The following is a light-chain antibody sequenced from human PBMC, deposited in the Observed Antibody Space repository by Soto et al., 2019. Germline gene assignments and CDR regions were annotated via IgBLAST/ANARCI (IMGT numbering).Light chain of an antibody. CDR3: CSYAGSSTFYV. V-gene: IGLV2-23*01. J-gene: IGLJ1*01. CDR2: EGS. Sequence: QSVLTQPASVSGSPGQSITISCTGTSSDVGSYNLVSWYQQNPGKAPKLMIYEGSKRPSGVSNRFSGSKSGNTASLTISGLQAEDEADYYCCSYAGSSTFYVFGTGTKVTVL. CDR1: SSDVGSYNL.